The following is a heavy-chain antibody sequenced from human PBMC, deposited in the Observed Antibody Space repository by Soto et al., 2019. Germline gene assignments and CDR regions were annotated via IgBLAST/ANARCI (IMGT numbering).Heavy chain of an antibody. CDR3: ARDPPLLLWFGESSDLDYYMDV. D-gene: IGHD3-10*01. CDR2: IYSGGST. J-gene: IGHJ6*03. Sequence: PGGSLRLSCAASGFTVSSNYMSWVRQAPGKGLEWVSVIYSGGSTYYADSVKGRFTITRDNSKNTLYLQMNSLRAEDTAVYYCARDPPLLLWFGESSDLDYYMDVWGKGTTVTVSS. V-gene: IGHV3-66*01. CDR1: GFTVSSNY.